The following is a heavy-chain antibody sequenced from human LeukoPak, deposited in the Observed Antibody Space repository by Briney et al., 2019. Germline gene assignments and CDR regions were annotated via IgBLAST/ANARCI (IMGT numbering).Heavy chain of an antibody. CDR3: AIQYSSSWYNFDY. Sequence: GGSQRLSCAASGFTFSNYGMSWVRHPPGKGLECVSGISDSGGSTYYADSVKGRFTISRDNSKNTLYLQMNSLRAEDTAVYYCAIQYSSSWYNFDYWGQGTLVTVSS. CDR2: ISDSGGST. CDR1: GFTFSNYG. V-gene: IGHV3-23*01. D-gene: IGHD6-13*01. J-gene: IGHJ4*02.